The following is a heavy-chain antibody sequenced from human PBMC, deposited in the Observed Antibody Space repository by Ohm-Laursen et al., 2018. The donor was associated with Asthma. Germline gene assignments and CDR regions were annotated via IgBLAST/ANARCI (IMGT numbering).Heavy chain of an antibody. Sequence: GASAKVSCKASGYTFSNLGINWVRQAPGQGLEWMGWISGYSGKTKYAENFQDRVIMTTDKSTNTAYLELRSLRADDTAIYYCARGSGPDVIVAPNLDVWGQGTTVTVSS. V-gene: IGHV1-18*01. CDR1: GYTFSNLG. D-gene: IGHD5-12*01. CDR3: ARGSGPDVIVAPNLDV. CDR2: ISGYSGKT. J-gene: IGHJ6*02.